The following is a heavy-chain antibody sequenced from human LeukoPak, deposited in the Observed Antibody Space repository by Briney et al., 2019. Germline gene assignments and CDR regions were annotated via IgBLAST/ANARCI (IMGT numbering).Heavy chain of an antibody. CDR2: ISSIGSTI. V-gene: IGHV3-11*01. CDR3: VKDIRDIVLVLGAIMSLGFDS. J-gene: IGHJ4*02. Sequence: GGALRLSCAASGFTFSDYYMSWVGQAPGKGREWVAYISSIGSTIYYPDSVKGGFTISRENAKNSLYLQMNSLRPEDTALYYCVKDIRDIVLVLGAIMSLGFDSWGQGTMVTVSS. D-gene: IGHD2-8*02. CDR1: GFTFSDYY.